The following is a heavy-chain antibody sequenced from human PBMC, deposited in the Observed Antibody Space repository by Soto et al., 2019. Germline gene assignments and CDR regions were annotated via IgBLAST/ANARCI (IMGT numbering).Heavy chain of an antibody. D-gene: IGHD6-19*01. CDR3: ASPGSSVSGWGSYYCGRDG. CDR1: GFTVSSNY. J-gene: IGHJ6*02. Sequence: PVGSLRISCAASGFTVSSNYMSWVRQAPGKGLEWVSVIYSGGSTYYADSVKGRFTISRDNSKNTLYLQMNSLRAEDTAVYYCASPGSSVSGWGSYYCGRDGGDPGPTGT. CDR2: IYSGGST. V-gene: IGHV3-53*01.